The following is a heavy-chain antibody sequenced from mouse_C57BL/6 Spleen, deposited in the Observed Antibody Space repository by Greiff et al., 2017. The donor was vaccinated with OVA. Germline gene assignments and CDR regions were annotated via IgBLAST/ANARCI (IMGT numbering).Heavy chain of an antibody. V-gene: IGHV1-78*01. Sequence: QVQLQQSDAELVKPGASVKISCKVSGYTFTDHTIHWMKQRPEQGLEWIGYIYPRDGSTKYNEKFKGKATLTADKSSSTAYMQLNSLTSEDAAVDICARSAILPFNAMDYWGQGTSVTVSS. CDR2: IYPRDGST. CDR1: GYTFTDHT. J-gene: IGHJ4*01. CDR3: ARSAILPFNAMDY.